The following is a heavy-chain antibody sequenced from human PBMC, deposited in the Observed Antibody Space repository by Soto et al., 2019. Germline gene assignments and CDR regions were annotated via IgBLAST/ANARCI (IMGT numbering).Heavy chain of an antibody. D-gene: IGHD3-3*01. CDR1: GFTFSSYA. CDR3: ARDSRRFLEWLLLDY. Sequence: PGGSLRLSCAASGFTFSSYAMHWVRQAPGKGLEWVAVISYDGSNKYYADSVKDRFTISRDNSKNTLYLQMNSLRAEDTAVYYYARDSRRFLEWLLLDYWGQGTLVTVSS. J-gene: IGHJ4*02. CDR2: ISYDGSNK. V-gene: IGHV3-30-3*01.